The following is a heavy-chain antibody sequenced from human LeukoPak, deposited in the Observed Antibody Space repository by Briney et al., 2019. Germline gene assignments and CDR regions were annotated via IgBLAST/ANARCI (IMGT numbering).Heavy chain of an antibody. CDR1: GFTFSSYA. Sequence: RGSLRLSCAASGFTFSSYAMHWVRQAPGKGLEWVAVISYDGSNKYYADSVKGRFTISRDNSKNTLYLQMNSLRAEDTAVYYCAREFRRLVAYLDYWGQGTLVTVSS. J-gene: IGHJ4*02. D-gene: IGHD5-24*01. V-gene: IGHV3-30*04. CDR2: ISYDGSNK. CDR3: AREFRRLVAYLDY.